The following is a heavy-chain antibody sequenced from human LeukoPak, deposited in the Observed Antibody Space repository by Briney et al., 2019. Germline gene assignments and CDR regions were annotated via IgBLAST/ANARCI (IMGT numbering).Heavy chain of an antibody. V-gene: IGHV4-34*01. CDR2: INHSGST. CDR1: GGSFSGYY. D-gene: IGHD3-10*01. Sequence: SETLSLTCAVYGGSFSGYYRSWIRQPPGKGLEWIGEINHSGSTNYNPSLKSRVTISVDTSKNQFSLKLSSVTAADTAVYYCAGAHYYGSGSYPYYFDYWGQGTLVTVSS. CDR3: AGAHYYGSGSYPYYFDY. J-gene: IGHJ4*02.